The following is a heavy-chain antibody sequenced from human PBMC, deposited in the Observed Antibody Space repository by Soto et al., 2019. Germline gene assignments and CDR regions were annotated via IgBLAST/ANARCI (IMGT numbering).Heavy chain of an antibody. CDR1: GGSISSSSYY. Sequence: SETLSLTCTVSGGSISSSSYYWGWIRQPPGKGLEWIGSIYYSGSTYYNPSLKSRVTISVDTSKNQFSLKLSSVTAADTAVYYCARPRRDGIYGDHTARWGSWFDPWGQGTLVTVSS. D-gene: IGHD4-17*01. J-gene: IGHJ5*02. CDR2: IYYSGST. V-gene: IGHV4-39*01. CDR3: ARPRRDGIYGDHTARWGSWFDP.